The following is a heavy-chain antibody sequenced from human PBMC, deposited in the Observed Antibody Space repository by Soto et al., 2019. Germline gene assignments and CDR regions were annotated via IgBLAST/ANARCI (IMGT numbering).Heavy chain of an antibody. CDR1: GFTFSRYS. Sequence: PWGSLILSSASSGFTFSRYSMKWVRQAPGKGLEWVSSISSTTNYIYYADSMKGRFTVSRDNAKNSVYLDMNSLSAEDTAVYYCARESEDLTSNFDYWGQGTLVTVSS. CDR2: ISSTTNYI. V-gene: IGHV3-21*01. J-gene: IGHJ4*02. CDR3: ARESEDLTSNFDY.